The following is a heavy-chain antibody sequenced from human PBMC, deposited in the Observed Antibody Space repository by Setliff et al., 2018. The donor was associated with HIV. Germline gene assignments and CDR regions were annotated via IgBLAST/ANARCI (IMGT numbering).Heavy chain of an antibody. J-gene: IGHJ4*02. CDR3: ARDPVITMMVGRRFYFDY. D-gene: IGHD3-22*01. Sequence: PSETLSLTCTVSGGSISSGSYYWSWIRQPAGKGLEWIGRIFSSGSTSYNPSLKSRVTMSVDTSKNQFSLTLSSVTAADTAVYYCARDPVITMMVGRRFYFDYWGQGILVTVSS. V-gene: IGHV4-61*02. CDR2: IFSSGST. CDR1: GGSISSGSYY.